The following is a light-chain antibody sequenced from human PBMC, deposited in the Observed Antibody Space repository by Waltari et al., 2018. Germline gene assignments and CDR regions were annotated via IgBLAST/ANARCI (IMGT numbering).Light chain of an antibody. CDR3: QQRSNWPPAT. CDR1: QSVSSY. CDR2: DAS. J-gene: IGKJ4*01. V-gene: IGKV3-11*01. Sequence: EIVLTRSPATLSLSPGERATLSCRASQSVSSYLAWYQQKPGQAPRLLIYDASNRATGIPARFSGSGSGTDFTLTISSLEPEDFAVYYCQQRSNWPPATFGGGTKVEIK.